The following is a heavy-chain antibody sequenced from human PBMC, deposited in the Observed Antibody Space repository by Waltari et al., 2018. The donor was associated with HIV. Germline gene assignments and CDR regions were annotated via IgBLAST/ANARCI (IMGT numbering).Heavy chain of an antibody. Sequence: EVQLVESGGGLVQPGRSLRISCKVSGFTFANYALNWFRQAPGKGVGWVAFIGSKDLPGPIEYAPSGRGRFVVSRDDSKNIAYLQMDSLRSDDTAVYYCTSGHVSGGVDFWGPGTLVSVSS. D-gene: IGHD2-8*02. CDR1: GFTFANYA. CDR3: TSGHVSGGVDF. J-gene: IGHJ4*02. CDR2: IGSKDLPGPI. V-gene: IGHV3-49*03.